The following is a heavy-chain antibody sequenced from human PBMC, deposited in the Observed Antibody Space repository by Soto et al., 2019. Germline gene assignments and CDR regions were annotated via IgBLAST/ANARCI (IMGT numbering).Heavy chain of an antibody. CDR1: VGSISSYY. Sequence: PSETLSRTCTVSVGSISSYYWSWIRQPPGKGLEWIGYIYYSGSTNYNPSLKSRVTISVDTSKNQFSLKLSSVTAADTAVYYCARASGEQQLVEYYGMDVWGQGTTVTVSS. CDR3: ARASGEQQLVEYYGMDV. CDR2: IYYSGST. J-gene: IGHJ6*02. D-gene: IGHD6-13*01. V-gene: IGHV4-59*01.